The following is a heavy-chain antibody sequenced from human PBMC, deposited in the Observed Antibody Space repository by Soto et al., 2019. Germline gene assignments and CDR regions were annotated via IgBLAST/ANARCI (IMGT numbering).Heavy chain of an antibody. D-gene: IGHD2-15*01. J-gene: IGHJ6*02. V-gene: IGHV2-5*02. CDR3: AHKGGRGAAMDV. CDR2: IYWDDDK. CDR1: GFSVSTSGVG. Sequence: QITLKESGPTLVKPTQTLTPTCTFSGFSVSTSGVGVAWILQPPGKALEWLALIYWDDDKRYSPFLQSRVTITKDTSKNQVVLTLTNMDPVDTATYYCAHKGGRGAAMDVWGQGTTVTVSS.